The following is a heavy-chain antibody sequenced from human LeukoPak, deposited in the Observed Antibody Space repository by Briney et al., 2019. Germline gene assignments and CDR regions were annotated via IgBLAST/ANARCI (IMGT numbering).Heavy chain of an antibody. J-gene: IGHJ4*02. V-gene: IGHV4-39*01. Sequence: PSETLSLTCTVSGGSISSSSYYWGWIRQPPGKGLEWIGSIYYSGSTYLNPSLNSRVTISVDTSKNQFSLKLSSVTAADTAVYYCARHRGRYYDSGSYYYFDYWGQGTLVTVSS. CDR2: IYYSGST. CDR3: ARHRGRYYDSGSYYYFDY. CDR1: GGSISSSSYY. D-gene: IGHD3-10*01.